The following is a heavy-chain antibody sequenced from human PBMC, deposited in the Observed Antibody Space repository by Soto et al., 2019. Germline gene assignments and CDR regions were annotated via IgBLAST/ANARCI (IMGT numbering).Heavy chain of an antibody. V-gene: IGHV4-39*01. D-gene: IGHD1-1*01. CDR2: IYYSGST. CDR1: GGSISSSSYY. Sequence: PSETLSLTCTVSGGSISSSSYYWGWIRQPPGKGLEWIGSIYYSGSTYYNPSLKSRVTISVDTSKNQFSLKLSSVTAADTAVYYCARSNSPDRQLDYWGRGTLVTVSS. CDR3: ARSNSPDRQLDY. J-gene: IGHJ4*02.